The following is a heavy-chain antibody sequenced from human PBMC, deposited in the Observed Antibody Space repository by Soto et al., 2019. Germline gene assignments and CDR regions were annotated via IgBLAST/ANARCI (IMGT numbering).Heavy chain of an antibody. CDR3: ARVFRDYYDSSGYPDY. D-gene: IGHD3-22*01. CDR1: GGSVSSGSYY. J-gene: IGHJ4*02. V-gene: IGHV4-61*01. CDR2: IYYGGST. Sequence: SSETLSLTCTVSGGSVSSGSYYWSWIRQPPGKGLEWIGYIYYGGSTNYNPSLKSRVTISVDTSKNQFSLKLSSATAADTAVYYCARVFRDYYDSSGYPDYWGQGTLVTVSS.